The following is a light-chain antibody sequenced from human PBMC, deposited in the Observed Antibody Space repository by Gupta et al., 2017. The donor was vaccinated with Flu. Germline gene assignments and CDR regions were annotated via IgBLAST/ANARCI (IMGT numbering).Light chain of an antibody. CDR3: VPCDSSLCCGV. Sequence: QSVLTQPLSLAAAPGHKGTIACSGSSSNIGNNYVSWYQQSPGTAPKLLSYDNNTRSSVIAERFSGSNSGTSATLGITGLQTGDAADHYWVPCDSSLCCGVFGGGTKLTVL. CDR2: DNN. CDR1: SSNIGNNY. J-gene: IGLJ3*02. V-gene: IGLV1-51*01.